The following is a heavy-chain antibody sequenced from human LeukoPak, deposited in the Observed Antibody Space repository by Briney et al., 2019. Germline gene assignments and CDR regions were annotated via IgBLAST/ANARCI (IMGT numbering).Heavy chain of an antibody. CDR2: ISASGSNP. Sequence: PGGSLRLSCEVSGFGFAAHGMHWVRPAPGKGLEWVADISASGSNPHYSDSVKGRLLISRVNTENTIYSQMKSPRAEDTALYYSAKVHDTIVGVVRDAFDIWGQGTMVTVSS. V-gene: IGHV3-23*01. CDR3: AKVHDTIVGVVRDAFDI. D-gene: IGHD3-3*01. J-gene: IGHJ3*02. CDR1: GFGFAAHG.